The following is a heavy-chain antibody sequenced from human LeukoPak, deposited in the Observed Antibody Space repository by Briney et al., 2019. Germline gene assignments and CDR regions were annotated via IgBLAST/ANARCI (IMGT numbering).Heavy chain of an antibody. CDR2: ISSSSSYI. J-gene: IGHJ5*02. Sequence: PGGSLRLSCAASGFTFSSYSMNWLRQAPGKGLEWVSSISSSSSYIYYADSVKGRFTISRDNAKNSLYLQMNSLRGEDTAVYYCARGQTGTTNNWFDPWGQGTLVTVSS. D-gene: IGHD1-7*01. V-gene: IGHV3-21*01. CDR3: ARGQTGTTNNWFDP. CDR1: GFTFSSYS.